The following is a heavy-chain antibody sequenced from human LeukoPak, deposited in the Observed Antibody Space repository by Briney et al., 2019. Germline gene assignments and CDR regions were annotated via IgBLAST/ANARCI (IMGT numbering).Heavy chain of an antibody. Sequence: PSETLSLTCPVSGGSLSSYYWSWIRRPPGKGLEWIGYISYSGSTNCNPSLKSRVTIPVDASKNQFSRRLTSVTAADTGVYYCARDQGSSWFDYWGQGTLVTVSS. J-gene: IGHJ4*02. CDR1: GGSLSSYY. D-gene: IGHD6-13*01. V-gene: IGHV4-59*01. CDR2: ISYSGST. CDR3: ARDQGSSWFDY.